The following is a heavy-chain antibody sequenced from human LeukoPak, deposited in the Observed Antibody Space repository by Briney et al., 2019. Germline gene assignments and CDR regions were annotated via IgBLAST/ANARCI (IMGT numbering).Heavy chain of an antibody. Sequence: SVKVSCKASVGTFSSYAISWVRQAPGQGLEWMGRIIPILGIANYAQKFQGRVTITADKSTSTAYMELSSLRSEDTAVYYCARGEEDWPAYWGQGTLVTVSS. CDR1: VGTFSSYA. CDR2: IIPILGIA. J-gene: IGHJ4*02. V-gene: IGHV1-69*04. D-gene: IGHD2-15*01. CDR3: ARGEEDWPAY.